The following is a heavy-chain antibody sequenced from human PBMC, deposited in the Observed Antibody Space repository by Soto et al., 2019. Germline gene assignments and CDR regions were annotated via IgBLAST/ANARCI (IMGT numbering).Heavy chain of an antibody. Sequence: PSETLSLTCTVSGDSISSSSHYWGWIRQPPGKGLEWIGSIYYSGTTHYNPSLKSRVIITGDSPKNQFSLKVNSLTAADTAVYYGARQIASSCDSFDYLGQVARGTFAS. V-gene: IGHV4-39*01. J-gene: IGHJ4*02. CDR1: GDSISSSSHY. CDR2: IYYSGTT. CDR3: ARQIASSCDSFDY. D-gene: IGHD6-13*01.